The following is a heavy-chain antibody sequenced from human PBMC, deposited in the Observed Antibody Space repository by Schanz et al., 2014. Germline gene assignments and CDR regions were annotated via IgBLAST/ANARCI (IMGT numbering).Heavy chain of an antibody. CDR2: IIPSLGIR. D-gene: IGHD2-15*01. J-gene: IGHJ4*02. CDR3: ATCSGGTCHAKPVLDN. Sequence: QVQPVQSGSEVKKPGSSVKVSCTASGGTFSPYTINWVRQAPGQGLEWMGRIIPSLGIRAYAQMFRGRLTITADTSTSTAYMELSSLRSEDTAVYYCATCSGGTCHAKPVLDNWGQGTLVTVSS. CDR1: GGTFSPYT. V-gene: IGHV1-69*02.